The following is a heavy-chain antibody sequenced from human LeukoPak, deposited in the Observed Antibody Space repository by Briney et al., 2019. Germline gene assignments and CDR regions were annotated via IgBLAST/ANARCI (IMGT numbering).Heavy chain of an antibody. V-gene: IGHV3-33*06. J-gene: IGHJ6*02. CDR2: IWYDGSNK. CDR3: AKQGYSSSWYGDYYYGMDV. Sequence: PGGSLRLSCAASGFTFSSYGMHWVRQAPGKGLEWVAVIWYDGSNKYYADSVKGRFTISRDNSKNTLYLQMNSLRAEDTAVYYCAKQGYSSSWYGDYYYGMDVWGQGTTVTVSS. CDR1: GFTFSSYG. D-gene: IGHD6-13*01.